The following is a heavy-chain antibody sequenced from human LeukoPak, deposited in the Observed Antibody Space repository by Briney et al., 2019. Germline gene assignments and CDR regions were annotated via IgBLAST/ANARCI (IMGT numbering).Heavy chain of an antibody. Sequence: GASVKVSCKASGYNFIDFSMHWVRQAPGQGLEWMGWINQNSGGTNYAQNFQDRVTMTWDPSISTAYMELRSLRYDDTAVYYCAREGWDPHLEYWGQGTLVTVSS. CDR3: AREGWDPHLEY. D-gene: IGHD1-26*01. CDR2: INQNSGGT. CDR1: GYNFIDFS. V-gene: IGHV1-2*02. J-gene: IGHJ4*02.